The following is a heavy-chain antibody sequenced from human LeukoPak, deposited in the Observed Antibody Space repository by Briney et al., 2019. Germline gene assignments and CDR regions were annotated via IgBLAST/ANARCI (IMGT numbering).Heavy chain of an antibody. CDR1: GGSFSGYY. V-gene: IGHV4-34*01. Sequence: SETLSLTCAVYGGSFSGYYWSWIRQPPGKGLEWIGEINHSGSTNYNPSLKSRVTISVDTSKNQFSLKLSSVTAADTAVYYCARPRAPTRYCSGGSCPFDYWGQGTLVTVS. J-gene: IGHJ4*02. CDR3: ARPRAPTRYCSGGSCPFDY. CDR2: INHSGST. D-gene: IGHD2-15*01.